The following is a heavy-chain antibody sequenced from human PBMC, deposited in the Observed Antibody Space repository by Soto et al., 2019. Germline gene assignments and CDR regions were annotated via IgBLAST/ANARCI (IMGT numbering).Heavy chain of an antibody. CDR3: ARGYDVLTAYYRGGL. J-gene: IGHJ6*02. CDR1: GYTFTNYY. CDR2: INPSGGST. D-gene: IGHD3-9*01. V-gene: IGHV1-46*01. Sequence: QVQLVQSGAEVKKPGASVTVSCKASGYTFTNYYIHWVRQAPGQGLEWMGIINPSGGSTNSAQKFQGRVTMTRDTYTRTVYMELNSLRSEDTAVYYCARGYDVLTAYYRGGLWGQGTAVTVSS.